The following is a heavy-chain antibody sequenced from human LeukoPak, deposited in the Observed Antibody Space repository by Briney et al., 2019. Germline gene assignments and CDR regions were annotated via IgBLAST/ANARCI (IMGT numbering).Heavy chain of an antibody. Sequence: GGSLRLSCAASGFNFIDYSMNWVCQAPGKGLEWISYIGISSGNTKYADSVKGRFTISRDKARNSLYLQTNSLRVEDTAVYYCARDHRYAFDNWGHGTLVTVSS. CDR3: ARDHRYAFDN. J-gene: IGHJ4*01. V-gene: IGHV3-48*01. CDR1: GFNFIDYS. D-gene: IGHD5-12*01. CDR2: IGISSGNT.